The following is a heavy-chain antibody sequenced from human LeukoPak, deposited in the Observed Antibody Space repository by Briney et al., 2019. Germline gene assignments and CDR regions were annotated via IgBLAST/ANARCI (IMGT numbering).Heavy chain of an antibody. CDR1: GGSFSGYY. J-gene: IGHJ4*02. V-gene: IGHV4-34*01. Sequence: SETLSLTCAVYGGSFSGYYWSWIRQPPGKGLEWIGEINHSGSTNYNPSLKSRVTISVDTSKNQFSLKLSSVTAADTAVYYCAKGGSYDSGSSSWFDYWGQGTLVTVAS. CDR2: INHSGST. CDR3: AKGGSYDSGSSSWFDY. D-gene: IGHD3-10*01.